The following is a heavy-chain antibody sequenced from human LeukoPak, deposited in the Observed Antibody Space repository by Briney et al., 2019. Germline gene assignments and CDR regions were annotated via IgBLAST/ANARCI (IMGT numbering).Heavy chain of an antibody. Sequence: ASVKVSCKASGYTFTSYAIHWVRQAPGQRLEWMGWISAGNGNTKYSQNFQGRVTFISNTSATTAFMEQSSLRSEDAAVYYCARDSGSGNNDYWGQGTLVTVSS. D-gene: IGHD1-26*01. V-gene: IGHV1-3*01. CDR3: ARDSGSGNNDY. CDR2: ISAGNGNT. J-gene: IGHJ4*02. CDR1: GYTFTSYA.